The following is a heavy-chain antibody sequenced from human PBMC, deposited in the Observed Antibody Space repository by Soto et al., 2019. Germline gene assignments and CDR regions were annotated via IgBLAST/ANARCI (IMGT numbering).Heavy chain of an antibody. J-gene: IGHJ4*02. V-gene: IGHV1-69*12. Sequence: QVQLVQSGAEVKKPGSSVKVSCKASGGTFSSYAISWVRQAPGQGLEWMGGIIPIFGTANYAQKFQGRVTITADESTSTAYMELGSLRSEDTAVYYCARGGVTSIRLGEPTLDYWGQGTLVTVSS. CDR3: ARGGVTSIRLGEPTLDY. CDR1: GGTFSSYA. D-gene: IGHD3-16*01. CDR2: IIPIFGTA.